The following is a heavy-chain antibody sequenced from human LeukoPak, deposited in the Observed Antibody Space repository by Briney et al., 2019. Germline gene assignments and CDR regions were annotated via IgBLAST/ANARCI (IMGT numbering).Heavy chain of an antibody. CDR1: GFTFSSYA. Sequence: PGGSLRLSCATSGFTFSSYAMSWVRQAPGKGLEWVSTISGSGGSTYYADSVKGRFTISRDNSKNTLYLRMNSLRAEDTAVYYCAKDASLLGDYFDYWGQGTLVTVSS. D-gene: IGHD3-16*01. CDR2: ISGSGGST. V-gene: IGHV3-23*01. CDR3: AKDASLLGDYFDY. J-gene: IGHJ4*02.